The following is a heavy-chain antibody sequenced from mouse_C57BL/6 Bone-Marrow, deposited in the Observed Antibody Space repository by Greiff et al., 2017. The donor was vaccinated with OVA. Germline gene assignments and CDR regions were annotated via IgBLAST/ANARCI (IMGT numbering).Heavy chain of an antibody. D-gene: IGHD2-5*01. Sequence: EVMLVESGGDLVKPGGSLKLSCAASGFTFSSYGMSWVRQTPDKRLEWVATISSGGSYTYYPDSVKGRFTISRDNAKNTLYLQMSSLKSEDTAMYYCARRNYSNYVWYFDVWGTGTTVTVAS. V-gene: IGHV5-6*02. CDR2: ISSGGSYT. CDR1: GFTFSSYG. J-gene: IGHJ1*03. CDR3: ARRNYSNYVWYFDV.